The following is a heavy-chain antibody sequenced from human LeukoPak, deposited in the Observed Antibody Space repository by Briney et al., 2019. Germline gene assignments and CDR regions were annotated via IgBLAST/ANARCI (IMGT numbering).Heavy chain of an antibody. Sequence: PGGSLRLSCAASGFTFDDYGMSWVRQAPGKGLEWVSGINWNGGSTGYADSVKGRFTISRDNAKNSLYLQMNSLRAEDTALYYCARSSVLYYYCYYMDVWGKGTTVTVSS. V-gene: IGHV3-20*04. CDR1: GFTFDDYG. CDR3: ARSSVLYYYCYYMDV. CDR2: INWNGGST. J-gene: IGHJ6*03.